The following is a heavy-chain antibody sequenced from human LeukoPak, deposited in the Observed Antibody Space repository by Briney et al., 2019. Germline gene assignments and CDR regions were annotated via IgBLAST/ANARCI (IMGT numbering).Heavy chain of an antibody. CDR2: IYTSGST. Sequence: KPSETLSLTCTVSGGSISSYYWSWIRQPAGKGLEWIGRIYTSGSTNYNPSLKSRVTMSVDTSKNQFSLKLSSVTAADTAVYYCAREYYDSSGPFLPNNWFDPWGQGTLVTVSS. CDR1: GGSISSYY. CDR3: AREYYDSSGPFLPNNWFDP. D-gene: IGHD3-22*01. J-gene: IGHJ5*02. V-gene: IGHV4-4*07.